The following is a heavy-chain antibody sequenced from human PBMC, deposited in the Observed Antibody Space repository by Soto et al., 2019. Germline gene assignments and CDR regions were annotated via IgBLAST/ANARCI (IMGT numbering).Heavy chain of an antibody. D-gene: IGHD1-1*01. CDR3: ARGPNWTRFGY. V-gene: IGHV4-30-4*01. CDR1: GGSFSGTNYY. Sequence: SETLCLTCPVAGGSFSGTNYYWSWIRQPPGKGLEWIGYIYYSGSTYYNPSLKSRVTISVDKSKNQFSLKLTSVTAADTAVYYCARGPNWTRFGYWGQGTLVTVSS. CDR2: IYYSGST. J-gene: IGHJ4*02.